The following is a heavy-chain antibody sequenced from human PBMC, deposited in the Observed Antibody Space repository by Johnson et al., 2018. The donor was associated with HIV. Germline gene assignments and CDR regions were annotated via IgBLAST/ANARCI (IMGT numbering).Heavy chain of an antibody. Sequence: VLLVESGGGLVQPGRSLRLSCAASGFTFNDYAMHWVRQVPGKGLEWVSGISWNSENIAYADSVRGRFTISRDNAKNSLYLQMNSLRAEDTAVYYCARGVDGAFDIWGQGTMVTVSS. CDR1: GFTFNDYA. CDR2: ISWNSENI. CDR3: ARGVDGAFDI. V-gene: IGHV3-9*01. D-gene: IGHD3-10*01. J-gene: IGHJ3*02.